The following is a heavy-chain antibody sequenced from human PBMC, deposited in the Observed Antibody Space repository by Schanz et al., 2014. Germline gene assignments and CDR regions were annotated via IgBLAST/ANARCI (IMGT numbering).Heavy chain of an antibody. CDR3: AKLDGYAYGAMGQEYFDY. Sequence: QVHLVESGGGVVQPGGSLRLSCAASGFIFRTYGMHLVRQAPCKGLEWVAFIHYDGTYKYYADSVKGRFTISRDNSENTLYLQMISLRAEDTAVYYCAKLDGYAYGAMGQEYFDYWGQGTLVAVSS. CDR1: GFIFRTYG. J-gene: IGHJ4*02. D-gene: IGHD5-18*01. V-gene: IGHV3-30*02. CDR2: IHYDGTYK.